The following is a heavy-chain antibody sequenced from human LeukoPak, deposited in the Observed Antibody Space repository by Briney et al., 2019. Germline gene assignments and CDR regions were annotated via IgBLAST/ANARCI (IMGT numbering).Heavy chain of an antibody. V-gene: IGHV1-58*01. D-gene: IGHD3-22*01. CDR2: IVVGSGAT. CDR3: ASDGRVFEYYYDGSDYFTFFDY. CDR1: GFTFSTSA. J-gene: IGHJ4*02. Sequence: ASVKVSCKTSGFTFSTSAVQWVRQARGQRLEWIGWIVVGSGATNYAQSLQGRFTITRDMSTNTAYMELSSLRSEDTAVYYCASDGRVFEYYYDGSDYFTFFDYWGQGTLVTVSS.